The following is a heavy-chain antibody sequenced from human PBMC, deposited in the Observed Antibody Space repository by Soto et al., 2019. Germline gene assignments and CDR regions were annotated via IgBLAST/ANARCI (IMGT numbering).Heavy chain of an antibody. CDR3: XXXXXXXXXSYDLDH. CDR1: GFSFSGFA. D-gene: IGHD1-1*01. J-gene: IGHJ4*02. CDR2: ITGTGVSI. Sequence: EVQLLESGGGLVQPGGSLRLSCVASGFSFSGFAMSWVRQAPGKGLVWVSSITGTGVSIYYADSVRGRFTISRDNSKNXXXXXXXXXXXXXXXXXXXXXXXXXXXXSYDLDHWGRGALVTVSS. V-gene: IGHV3-23*01.